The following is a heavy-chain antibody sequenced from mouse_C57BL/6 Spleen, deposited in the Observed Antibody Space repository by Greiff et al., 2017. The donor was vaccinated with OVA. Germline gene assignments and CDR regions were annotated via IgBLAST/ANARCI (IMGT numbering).Heavy chain of an antibody. J-gene: IGHJ3*01. CDR2: IYPGSGNT. V-gene: IGHV1-76*01. D-gene: IGHD1-1*01. Sequence: QVQLQQSGAELVRPGASVKLSCKASGYTFTDYYINWVKQRPGQGLEWIARIYPGSGNTYYNEKFKGKATLAAEKSSSTAYMQLSSLTSEDTAVYFCTRERHTGGFAYWGQGTLVTVSA. CDR1: GYTFTDYY. CDR3: TRERHTGGFAY.